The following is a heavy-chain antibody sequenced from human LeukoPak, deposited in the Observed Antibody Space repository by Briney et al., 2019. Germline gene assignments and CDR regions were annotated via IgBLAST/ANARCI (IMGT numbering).Heavy chain of an antibody. CDR1: GGSISSGGYY. Sequence: SETLSLTCTVSGGSISSGGYYWSWIRQHPGKGLEWIGYIYYSGSTYYNPSLKSRVTISVDSSKNQFSLKLSSVTAADTAVYYCAAHHTAMVMGYWGQGTLVTVSS. CDR3: AAHHTAMVMGY. J-gene: IGHJ4*02. CDR2: IYYSGST. D-gene: IGHD5-18*01. V-gene: IGHV4-31*03.